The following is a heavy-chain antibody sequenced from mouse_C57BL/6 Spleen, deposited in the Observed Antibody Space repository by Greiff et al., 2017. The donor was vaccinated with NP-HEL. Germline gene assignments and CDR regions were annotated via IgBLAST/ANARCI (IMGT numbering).Heavy chain of an antibody. CDR1: GFTFSSYA. Sequence: EVKLVESGEGLVKPGGSLKLSCAASGFTFSSYAMSWVRQTPEKRLEWVAYISSGGDYIYYADTVKGRFTISRDNARNTLYLQMSSLKSEDTAMYYCTRGGLLRWYFDVWGTGTTVTVSS. V-gene: IGHV5-9-1*02. CDR2: ISSGGDYI. CDR3: TRGGLLRWYFDV. J-gene: IGHJ1*03. D-gene: IGHD1-1*01.